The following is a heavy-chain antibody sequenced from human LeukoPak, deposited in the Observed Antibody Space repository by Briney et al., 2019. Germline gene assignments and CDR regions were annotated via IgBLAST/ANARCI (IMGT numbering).Heavy chain of an antibody. CDR3: ARAQIYYGMDV. V-gene: IGHV4-30-2*01. Sequence: PSETLSLTCAVSGGSISSGGYSWSWIRQPPGKGLEWIGYIYHSGSTYYNPSLKSRVTISVDRSKNQFSLKLSSVTAADTAVYYCARAQIYYGMDVWGQGTTVTVSS. CDR2: IYHSGST. J-gene: IGHJ6*02. CDR1: GGSISSGGYS.